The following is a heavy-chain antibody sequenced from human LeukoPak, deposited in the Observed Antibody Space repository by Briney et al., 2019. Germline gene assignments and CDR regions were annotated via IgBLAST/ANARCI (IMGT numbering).Heavy chain of an antibody. J-gene: IGHJ3*01. CDR3: ARHAGDEGAFDV. Sequence: KSGESLNISCKASGYSFANYWITWVRQMPGKGLEWMGRIDPSDSYTKYSPSFQGLVSISADKSIATAYLQWSSLEASDAAMYSSARHAGDEGAFDVGGQGTMVTVSS. CDR1: GYSFANYW. D-gene: IGHD2-2*01. V-gene: IGHV5-10-1*01. CDR2: IDPSDSYT.